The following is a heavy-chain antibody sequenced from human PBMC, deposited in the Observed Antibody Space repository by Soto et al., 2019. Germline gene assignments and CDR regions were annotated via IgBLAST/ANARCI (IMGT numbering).Heavy chain of an antibody. CDR2: IYYSGST. D-gene: IGHD6-6*01. J-gene: IGHJ6*02. CDR3: ASIAARLRFYYYYGMDV. CDR1: GGSISSSSYY. V-gene: IGHV4-39*01. Sequence: SETLSLTCTVSGGSISSSSYYWGWIRQPPGKGLEWIGSIYYSGSTYYNPSLKSRVTISVDTSKNQFSLKLSSVTAADTAVYYCASIAARLRFYYYYGMDVWGQGTTVTVSS.